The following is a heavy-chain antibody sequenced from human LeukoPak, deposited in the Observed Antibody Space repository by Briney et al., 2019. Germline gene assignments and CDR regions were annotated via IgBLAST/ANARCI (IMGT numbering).Heavy chain of an antibody. D-gene: IGHD3-3*01. J-gene: IGHJ4*02. V-gene: IGHV4-39*01. CDR2: IYYSGST. Sequence: SETLSLTCTVSGDSISTSSYYWGWIRQPPGKGLEWLGSIYYSGSTYYNPSLKSRVTISVDTSKNQFSLKLSSVTAADTAVYYCARHSRNTYYDFWSGYYDSDYWGQGTLVTVSS. CDR1: GDSISTSSYY. CDR3: ARHSRNTYYDFWSGYYDSDY.